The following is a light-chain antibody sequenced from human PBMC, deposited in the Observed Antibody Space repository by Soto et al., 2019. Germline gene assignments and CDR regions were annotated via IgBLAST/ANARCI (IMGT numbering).Light chain of an antibody. CDR2: DAS. Sequence: DIQLTQSPSTLSASVGDRITITCRASQSIGTWLAWYQHRPGEGPKLLIHDASSLESGVPSRFRGSGSATDFSLTISGLESGDSGTYHCQEYAAYAPSTFGQGTKVEIK. V-gene: IGKV1-5*01. CDR3: QEYAAYAPST. CDR1: QSIGTW. J-gene: IGKJ1*01.